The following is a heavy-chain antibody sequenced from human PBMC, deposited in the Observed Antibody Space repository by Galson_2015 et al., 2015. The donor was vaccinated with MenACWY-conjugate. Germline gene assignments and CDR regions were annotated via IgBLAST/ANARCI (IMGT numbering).Heavy chain of an antibody. V-gene: IGHV3-23*01. CDR2: VSGSGDNT. Sequence: SLRLSCAASGFTFSSYAMSWVRQTPGKGLEWVSAVSGSGDNTYYADSVKGRFTISRDNSKNTLDLQMSSLRVEDTAVYYCARDRGGWNSLRWGQGTTVTVSS. CDR3: ARDRGGWNSLR. D-gene: IGHD1-7*01. J-gene: IGHJ6*02. CDR1: GFTFSSYA.